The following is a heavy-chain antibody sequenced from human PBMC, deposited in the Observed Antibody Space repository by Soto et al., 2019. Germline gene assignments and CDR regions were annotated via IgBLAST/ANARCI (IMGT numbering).Heavy chain of an antibody. J-gene: IGHJ4*02. D-gene: IGHD5-12*01. CDR2: ISGSGDST. Sequence: PGGSLRLSCAASGFTFSTYAMIWVRQAPGKGLEWASAISGSGDSTYYADSVKGRFTISRDNSKNTLYLQMSSLRAEDTAIYYCAKDSFINLRGYDSYWGQGTLVTVSS. CDR1: GFTFSTYA. CDR3: AKDSFINLRGYDSY. V-gene: IGHV3-23*01.